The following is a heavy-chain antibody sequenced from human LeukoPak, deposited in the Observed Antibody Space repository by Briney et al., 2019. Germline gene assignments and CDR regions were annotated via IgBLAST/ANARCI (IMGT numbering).Heavy chain of an antibody. CDR1: GYTFTSYS. J-gene: IGHJ4*02. D-gene: IGHD3-10*01. Sequence: ASVKVSCKASGYTFTSYSMHWVRQAPGQGLEWMGIINPNGGSTIYAQKFQGRVTMTRDTSTSTVYMDLTSLRSEDTAVYYCARGGMVRDRRHFQFDHWGQGTLVTVSS. CDR2: INPNGGST. CDR3: ARGGMVRDRRHFQFDH. V-gene: IGHV1-46*01.